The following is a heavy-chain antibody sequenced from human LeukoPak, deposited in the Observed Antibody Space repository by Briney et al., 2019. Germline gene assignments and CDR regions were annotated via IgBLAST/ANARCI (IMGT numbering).Heavy chain of an antibody. CDR2: IKSKTDGGTT. D-gene: IGHD6-13*01. Sequence: GSLRLSCAASGFSFSNAWMAWVRQAPGKGLEWVGRIKSKTDGGTTDYAAPVKGRFTISRDDSKNTLSLQMSSLKVEDTAVYYCTTVAAAGQYDYWGQGTLVTVSS. J-gene: IGHJ4*02. CDR1: GFSFSNAW. V-gene: IGHV3-15*01. CDR3: TTVAAAGQYDY.